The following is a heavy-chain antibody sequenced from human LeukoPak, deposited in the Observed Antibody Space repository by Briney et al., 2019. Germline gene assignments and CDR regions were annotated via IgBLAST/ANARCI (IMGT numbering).Heavy chain of an antibody. CDR1: GFTFTSSA. CDR3: AADKDNFSNGYYYDYFYGLDV. J-gene: IGHJ6*01. V-gene: IGHV1-58*01. Sequence: SVKVSCKTSGFTFTSSAVQWVRQARGQRLEWMGWILRGMGDTNYAKKFQERVPFSRELFTNTDYMELSGLRFEDTAVYYCAADKDNFSNGYYYDYFYGLDVWGQGTSVTV. CDR2: ILRGMGDT. D-gene: IGHD3-3*01.